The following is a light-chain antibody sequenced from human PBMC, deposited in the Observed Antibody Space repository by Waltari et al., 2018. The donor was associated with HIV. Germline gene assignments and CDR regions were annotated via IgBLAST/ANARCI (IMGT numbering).Light chain of an antibody. CDR1: SIDISGFSQ. Sequence: QTALTQPASVSGSPGQSITISCSGPSIDISGFSQGSWFQHHPGQAPKLIRFDVGIRPLWLSISFSGSKSGITASLTISGLQTEDEADYYCSSYTSYSRLVFGTGTKVTV. V-gene: IGLV2-14*01. CDR3: SSYTSYSRLV. J-gene: IGLJ1*01. CDR2: DVG.